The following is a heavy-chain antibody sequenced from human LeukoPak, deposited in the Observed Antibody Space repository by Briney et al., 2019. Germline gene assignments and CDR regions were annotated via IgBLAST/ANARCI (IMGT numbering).Heavy chain of an antibody. Sequence: ASVKVPCKASGYTFTGYYIHWVRQAPGQGLEWMGRINPDSGGTNFAQRFQGRVTMTRDTSISTAYMELSRLRSDDTAVYYCARELGGSYNWFDPWGQGTLVTVSS. V-gene: IGHV1-2*06. CDR2: INPDSGGT. CDR1: GYTFTGYY. J-gene: IGHJ5*02. D-gene: IGHD3-16*01. CDR3: ARELGGSYNWFDP.